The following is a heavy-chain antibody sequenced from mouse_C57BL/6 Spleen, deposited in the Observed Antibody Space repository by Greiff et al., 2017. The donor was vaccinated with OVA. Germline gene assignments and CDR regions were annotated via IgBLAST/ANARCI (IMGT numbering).Heavy chain of an antibody. D-gene: IGHD2-3*01. J-gene: IGHJ1*03. CDR2: INPKNGGT. CDR1: GYTFTDYY. Sequence: EVQLQQSGPELVKPGASVKISCKASGYTFTDYYMNWVKQSPGKSLEWIGGINPKNGGTSYNQKFKGKATLTADKSSSTAYMELRSLTSDDSAVYFCAKAMRWYFDVWGTGTTVTVSS. CDR3: AKAMRWYFDV. V-gene: IGHV1-26*01.